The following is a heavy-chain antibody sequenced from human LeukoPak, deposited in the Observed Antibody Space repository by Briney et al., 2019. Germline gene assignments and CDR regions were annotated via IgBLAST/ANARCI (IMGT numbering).Heavy chain of an antibody. CDR1: GFTFSSYA. J-gene: IGHJ5*02. D-gene: IGHD6-19*01. CDR2: ISYDGSNK. Sequence: GGSLRLSCAASGFTFSSYAMHWVRQDPGKGLERVAVISYDGSNKYYADSVKGRFTISRDNSKNTLYPQMNSLRAEDTAVYYCARDHKQWLLGGWFDPWGQGTLVTVSS. V-gene: IGHV3-30-3*01. CDR3: ARDHKQWLLGGWFDP.